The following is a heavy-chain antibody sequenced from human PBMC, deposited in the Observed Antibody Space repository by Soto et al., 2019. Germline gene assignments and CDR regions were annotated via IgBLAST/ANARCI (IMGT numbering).Heavy chain of an antibody. CDR3: ARREGYFDD. CDR2: INHSGST. Sequence: PSETLSLTCAVYGGSFSGYYWSWIRQPPGKGLEWIGEINHSGSTNYNPSLKSRVTISVDTSKNQFSLKLSSVTAADTAVYYCARREGYFDDWGQGTLVTVSS. J-gene: IGHJ4*02. CDR1: GGSFSGYY. V-gene: IGHV4-34*01.